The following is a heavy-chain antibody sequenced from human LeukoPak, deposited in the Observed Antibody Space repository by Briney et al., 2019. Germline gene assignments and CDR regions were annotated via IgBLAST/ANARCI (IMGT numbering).Heavy chain of an antibody. Sequence: GGPLSLSCSVSGFTFSTYVMHWVRQPPGKGLEYVSAISSNGDNIYYADSVKGRFTISRDNSKNTLYLQMSSLRADDTAVYYCVRGTGYWGQGTLVTVSS. D-gene: IGHD6-6*01. CDR1: GFTFSTYV. CDR3: VRGTGY. V-gene: IGHV3-64D*06. CDR2: ISSNGDNI. J-gene: IGHJ4*02.